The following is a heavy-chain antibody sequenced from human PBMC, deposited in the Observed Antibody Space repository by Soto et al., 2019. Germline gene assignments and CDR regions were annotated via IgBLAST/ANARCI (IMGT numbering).Heavy chain of an antibody. Sequence: GESLKISCYGFGYNFATYCIALVLQMPGKGLEYMGIIYPGDSDSRYSPSFQGQVTFSADKSISTAYMQWSSLKASDTAMYYCARHGFYGDYASNYFDPWGQGTLVTVSS. CDR1: GYNFATYC. CDR2: IYPGDSDS. V-gene: IGHV5-51*01. CDR3: ARHGFYGDYASNYFDP. J-gene: IGHJ5*02. D-gene: IGHD4-17*01.